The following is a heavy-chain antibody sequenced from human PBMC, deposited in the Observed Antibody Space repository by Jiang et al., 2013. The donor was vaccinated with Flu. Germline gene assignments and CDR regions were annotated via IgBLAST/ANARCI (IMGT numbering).Heavy chain of an antibody. CDR1: GFTFSSYG. D-gene: IGHD6-19*01. CDR3: AKSTSEPEQWLVPDY. CDR2: ISYDGSNK. J-gene: IGHJ4*02. Sequence: QLLESGGGVVQPGRSLRLSCAASGFTFSSYGMHWVRQAPGKGLEWVAVISYDGSNKYYADSVKGRFTISRDNSKNTLYLQMNSLRAEDTAVYYCAKSTSEPEQWLVPDYWGQGTLVTVSS. V-gene: IGHV3-30*18.